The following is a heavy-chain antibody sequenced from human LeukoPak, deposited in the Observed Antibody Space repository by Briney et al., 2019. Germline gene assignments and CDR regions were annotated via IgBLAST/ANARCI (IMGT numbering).Heavy chain of an antibody. Sequence: GGSLRLSCAASGFPFNEYSMNWVRQAPGKGLEWISYIGISSGNTKYADSVKGRFTISGDNAKKSLYLQMNSLRVEDTAVYYRARDHNYAFDNWGQGTLVTVSS. D-gene: IGHD1-1*01. J-gene: IGHJ4*02. CDR2: IGISSGNT. V-gene: IGHV3-11*06. CDR3: ARDHNYAFDN. CDR1: GFPFNEYS.